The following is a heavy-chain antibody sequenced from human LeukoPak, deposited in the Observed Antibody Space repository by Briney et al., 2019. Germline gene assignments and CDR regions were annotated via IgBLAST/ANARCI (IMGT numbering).Heavy chain of an antibody. CDR3: ERDQSLSTPLRYFDWLLSENYGMDV. Sequence: GGSLRLSCAASGFTFSSYGMHWVRQAPGKGLEWVAVIWYDGSNKYYADSVKGRFTISRDNSKNTLYLQMNSLRAEDTAVYYCERDQSLSTPLRYFDWLLSENYGMDVWGQGTTVTVSS. CDR1: GFTFSSYG. V-gene: IGHV3-33*01. D-gene: IGHD3-9*01. CDR2: IWYDGSNK. J-gene: IGHJ6*02.